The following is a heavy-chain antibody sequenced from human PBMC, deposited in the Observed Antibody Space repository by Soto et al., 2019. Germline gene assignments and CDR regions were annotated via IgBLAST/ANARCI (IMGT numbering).Heavy chain of an antibody. J-gene: IGHJ4*02. Sequence: PGGSLRLSCAASGFTFSSYAMSWVRQAPGKGLGWVSGINGGGHSTYFADSVRGRFTISRDNSKNTLFLQMTSLRAEDTAVYYCARGWTFDLWGQGTLVTVSS. CDR2: INGGGHST. CDR1: GFTFSSYA. D-gene: IGHD1-1*01. V-gene: IGHV3-23*01. CDR3: ARGWTFDL.